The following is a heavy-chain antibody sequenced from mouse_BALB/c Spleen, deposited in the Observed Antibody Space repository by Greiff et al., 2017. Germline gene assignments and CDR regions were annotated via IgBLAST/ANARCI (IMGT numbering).Heavy chain of an antibody. V-gene: IGHV1-54*01. J-gene: IGHJ2*01. CDR3: ARGDGYFDY. Sequence: VQLQQSGAELVRPGTSVKVSCKASGYAFTNYLIEWVKQRPGQGLEWIGVINPGSGGTNYNEKFKGKATLTADKSSSTAYMQLSSLTSDDSAVYFCARGDGYFDYWGQGTTLTVSS. CDR2: INPGSGGT. D-gene: IGHD2-3*01. CDR1: GYAFTNYL.